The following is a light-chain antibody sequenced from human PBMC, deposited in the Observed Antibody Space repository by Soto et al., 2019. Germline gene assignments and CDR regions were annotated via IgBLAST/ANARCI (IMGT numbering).Light chain of an antibody. CDR3: CSYAGSSTLI. CDR2: EVN. CDR1: SSDVGGYNY. V-gene: IGLV2-8*01. J-gene: IGLJ2*01. Sequence: QSALTQPPSASGSPGQSVAISCTGTSSDVGGYNYVSWYQQHPGKAPKLMIYEVNKRPSGVPDRFSGSKSGTTAALTISGLQTEDEADYYCCSYAGSSTLIFGGGTKVTVL.